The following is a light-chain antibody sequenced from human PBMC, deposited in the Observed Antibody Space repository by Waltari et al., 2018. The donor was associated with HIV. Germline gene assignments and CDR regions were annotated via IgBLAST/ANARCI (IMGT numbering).Light chain of an antibody. CDR2: DAS. CDR3: QQYYSTPQT. J-gene: IGKJ1*01. CDR1: QTINTY. V-gene: IGKV1-39*01. Sequence: DIQMTQSPSSLSASDGDRVTDTCRASQTINTYLNWYQQKPGKAPKLLIYDASSLQSGVPSRFSGSGSGTDFTLTVSSLQAEDVALYYCQQYYSTPQTFGQGTRVEIK.